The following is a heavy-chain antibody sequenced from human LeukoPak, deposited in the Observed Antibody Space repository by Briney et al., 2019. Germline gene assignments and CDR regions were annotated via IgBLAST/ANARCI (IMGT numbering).Heavy chain of an antibody. D-gene: IGHD6-19*01. CDR1: GASVSSKSVA. Sequence: SPTLSLTFAISGASVSSKSVAWTWIRQSPSRGLEWLGRTYYRSKRYYDYAGSVKSRTTITPDTSKNQFSLQLKSVNSEDTAVYYCARMARGHSTGWSFFDFWGQGTLVTVSS. CDR3: ARMARGHSTGWSFFDF. CDR2: TYYRSKRYY. V-gene: IGHV6-1*01. J-gene: IGHJ4*02.